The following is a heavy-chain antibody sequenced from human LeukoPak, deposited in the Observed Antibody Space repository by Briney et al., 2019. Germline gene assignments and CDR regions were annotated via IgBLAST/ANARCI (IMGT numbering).Heavy chain of an antibody. CDR3: ARVLRYCSGGNCYSGGLGYMDV. Sequence: GGSLRLSCAASGFTFSDYYMSWIRQAPGKGLEWVSDISSSGSTINYADSVKGRVTISRDNAKNSLYLQMNSLRAEDTAVYYCARVLRYCSGGNCYSGGLGYMDVWGKGTTVTISS. CDR2: ISSSGSTI. J-gene: IGHJ6*03. D-gene: IGHD2-15*01. V-gene: IGHV3-11*01. CDR1: GFTFSDYY.